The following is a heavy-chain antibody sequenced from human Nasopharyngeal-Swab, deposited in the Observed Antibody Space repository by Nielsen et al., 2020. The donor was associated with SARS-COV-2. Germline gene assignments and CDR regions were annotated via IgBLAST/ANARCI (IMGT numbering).Heavy chain of an antibody. CDR3: ARHPGIAAAGVFDY. CDR2: INHTGST. V-gene: IGHV4-34*01. J-gene: IGHJ4*02. CDR1: GTSFSVYY. Sequence: SETLSLTCAVYGTSFSVYYWSWIRQPPGKGLEWIGEINHTGSTNYNPSLKSRVTMSVDASKSQLSLKLSSVTAADTAVYYCARHPGIAAAGVFDYWGQGTLVTVSS. D-gene: IGHD6-13*01.